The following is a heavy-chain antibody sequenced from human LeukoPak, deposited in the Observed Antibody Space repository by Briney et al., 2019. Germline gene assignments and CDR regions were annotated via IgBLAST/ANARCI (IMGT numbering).Heavy chain of an antibody. CDR3: ARVPYGSGTYYFDY. CDR2: ISYSGSP. Sequence: SETLSLTCTVSGGSINSGDSYWSWIPQPPGKSLEWIVYISYSGSPYYNPSLRGRVAISGDTSENQFFMRLGSVTAADTAVYYCARVPYGSGTYYFDYWGQGILVTVSS. J-gene: IGHJ4*02. V-gene: IGHV4-30-4*01. CDR1: GGSINSGDSY. D-gene: IGHD3-10*01.